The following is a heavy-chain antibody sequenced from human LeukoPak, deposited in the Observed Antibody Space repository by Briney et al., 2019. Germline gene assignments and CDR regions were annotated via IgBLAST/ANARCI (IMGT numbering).Heavy chain of an antibody. J-gene: IGHJ3*01. D-gene: IGHD3-22*01. CDR3: AGGWVPSDITLK. Sequence: GGSLRLSCAASGFTFSSYWMHWVRQAPGKGLVWVSRINSDGSDTNYADSVKGRFTISRDNARNTVYLQMNSLGVEDTAVYYCAGGWVPSDITLKWGQGTMVTVSS. CDR2: INSDGSDT. CDR1: GFTFSSYW. V-gene: IGHV3-74*01.